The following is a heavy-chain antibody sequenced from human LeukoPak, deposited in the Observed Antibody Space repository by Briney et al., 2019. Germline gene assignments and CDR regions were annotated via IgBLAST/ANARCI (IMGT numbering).Heavy chain of an antibody. Sequence: ASVKVSCKASGYTFTTYYIHWVRQAPGQGLEWMGIINPSGETTSYAQKFQGRVTMTRDMSASTVYLELSSLRSEDTAVYYCARVSEGGGSFNAFDYWGQGTLVTVSS. CDR2: INPSGETT. V-gene: IGHV1-46*01. CDR3: ARVSEGGGSFNAFDY. CDR1: GYTFTTYY. J-gene: IGHJ4*02. D-gene: IGHD2-15*01.